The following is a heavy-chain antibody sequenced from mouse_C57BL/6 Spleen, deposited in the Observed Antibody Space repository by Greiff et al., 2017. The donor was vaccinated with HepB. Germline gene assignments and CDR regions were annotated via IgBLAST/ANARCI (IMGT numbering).Heavy chain of an antibody. D-gene: IGHD2-5*01. J-gene: IGHJ2*01. CDR2: IDPSDSET. CDR3: ARGEAYSNYVFFDY. CDR1: GYTFTSYW. V-gene: IGHV1-52*01. Sequence: QVQLQQPGAELVRPGSSVKLSCKASGYTFTSYWMHWVKQRPIQGLEWIGNIDPSDSETHYNQKFKDKATLTVDKSSSTAYMQLSSLTSEDSAVYYCARGEAYSNYVFFDYWGQGTTLTVSS.